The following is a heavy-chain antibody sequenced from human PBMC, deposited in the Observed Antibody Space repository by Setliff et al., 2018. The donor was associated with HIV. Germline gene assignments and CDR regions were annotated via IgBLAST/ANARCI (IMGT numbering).Heavy chain of an antibody. CDR3: ARWMVVPRDSYYNYYYMDV. CDR1: GGSFSNSYYF. J-gene: IGHJ6*03. CDR2: ISYSGST. Sequence: SETLSLTCNVSGGSFSNSYYFWGWIRQPPGKGLEWIGSISYSGSTDYNPSLKSRVTISLDTSKNQFSLNLTSVTAADTAVYYCARWMVVPRDSYYNYYYMDVWGKGTTVTVSS. V-gene: IGHV4-39*01. D-gene: IGHD3-22*01.